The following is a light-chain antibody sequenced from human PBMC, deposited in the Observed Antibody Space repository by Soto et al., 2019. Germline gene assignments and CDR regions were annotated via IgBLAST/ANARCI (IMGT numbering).Light chain of an antibody. CDR1: QSLSNF. Sequence: EIVLTQSPATLSLSPGERATLSCRASQSLSNFLAWYQQKPSQAPRLLIYDASNRATSIPVRLSGSGSGTDFTLTISSLEPEDFAFYYCQQRSNLFTFGPGTTVEIK. CDR3: QQRSNLFT. CDR2: DAS. V-gene: IGKV3-11*01. J-gene: IGKJ3*01.